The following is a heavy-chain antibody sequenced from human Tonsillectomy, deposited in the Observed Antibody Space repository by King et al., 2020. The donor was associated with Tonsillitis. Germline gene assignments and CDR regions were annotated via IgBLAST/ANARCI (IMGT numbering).Heavy chain of an antibody. D-gene: IGHD5-18*01. CDR3: AAKRGYSYGSMYYFDY. CDR1: GFTFISSA. Sequence: QLVESGPEVKKPGTSVKVSCKASGFTFISSAMQWVRQARGQGLEWIGWIVSGSGNTNYAQKFQERVNITRDMSTSTAYMELSSLRSEDTAVYYCAAKRGYSYGSMYYFDYWGQGTLVTVSS. J-gene: IGHJ4*02. V-gene: IGHV1-58*02. CDR2: IVSGSGNT.